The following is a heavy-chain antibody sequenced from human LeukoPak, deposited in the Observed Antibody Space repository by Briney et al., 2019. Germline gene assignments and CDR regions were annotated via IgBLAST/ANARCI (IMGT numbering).Heavy chain of an antibody. V-gene: IGHV1-46*01. Sequence: ASVKVSCKASGYTFTSYYMHWVRQAPGQGLEWMGRINPSGGSTSYAQKFQGRVTMTRDTSTSTVYMELSSLRSEDTAVYYCARGPDPTNDFWSGYYVPWGQGTLVTVSS. J-gene: IGHJ5*02. D-gene: IGHD3-3*01. CDR3: ARGPDPTNDFWSGYYVP. CDR2: INPSGGST. CDR1: GYTFTSYY.